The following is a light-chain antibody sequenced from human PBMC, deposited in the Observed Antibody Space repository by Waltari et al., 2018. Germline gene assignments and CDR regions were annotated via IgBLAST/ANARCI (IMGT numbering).Light chain of an antibody. Sequence: DIQMTQSPSSLSVYVGDRATITCRASQSITNYLSWYQQKPATAPKLVIYAASDLQSGVPSRFIGSGSGTDFTLTISSLQPEDFATYYCQQSYSTPRTFGQGTKVEI. V-gene: IGKV1-39*01. CDR3: QQSYSTPRT. CDR1: QSITNY. CDR2: AAS. J-gene: IGKJ1*01.